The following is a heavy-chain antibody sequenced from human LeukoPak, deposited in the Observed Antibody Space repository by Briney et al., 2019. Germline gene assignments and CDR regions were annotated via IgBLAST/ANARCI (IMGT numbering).Heavy chain of an antibody. V-gene: IGHV1-2*02. Sequence: GASVKVSCKASGYTVTGYYMHWVRQAPGQGLEWMGWINPNSGGTNYAQKFQGRVTMTRDTSISTAYMELSRLRSDDTAVYYCARVRNFYIDRIYDILTGPNWFDPWGQGTLVTVSS. J-gene: IGHJ5*02. CDR3: ARVRNFYIDRIYDILTGPNWFDP. CDR2: INPNSGGT. D-gene: IGHD3-9*01. CDR1: GYTVTGYY.